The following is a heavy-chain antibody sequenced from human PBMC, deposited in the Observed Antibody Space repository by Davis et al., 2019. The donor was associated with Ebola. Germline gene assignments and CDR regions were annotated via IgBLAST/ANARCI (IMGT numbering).Heavy chain of an antibody. D-gene: IGHD3-3*01. V-gene: IGHV4-34*01. Sequence: SETLSLTCAVSGVSFSDHYWSWIRQPPGKALEWIGEINHSGDTDYNPSLKTRVTISVDPARNQISLNLRSVTAADTAVYYCARHNYDFWSGYPPANWFDPWGQGTLVTVSS. CDR2: INHSGDT. J-gene: IGHJ5*02. CDR3: ARHNYDFWSGYPPANWFDP. CDR1: GVSFSDHY.